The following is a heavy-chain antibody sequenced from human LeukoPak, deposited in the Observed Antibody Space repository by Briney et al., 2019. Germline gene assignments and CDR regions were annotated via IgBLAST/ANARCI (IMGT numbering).Heavy chain of an antibody. J-gene: IGHJ5*02. CDR1: GYTFTSFG. Sequence: ASVKVSCKASGYTFTSFGISWVRQAPGQGLEWMGWISAYNGHTNYAQKLQGRVTMTTDTSTSTAYMEIRSLRSDDTPVYYCARGLAAAGTVWFDPWGQGTLVTVSS. CDR3: ARGLAAAGTVWFDP. D-gene: IGHD6-13*01. CDR2: ISAYNGHT. V-gene: IGHV1-18*01.